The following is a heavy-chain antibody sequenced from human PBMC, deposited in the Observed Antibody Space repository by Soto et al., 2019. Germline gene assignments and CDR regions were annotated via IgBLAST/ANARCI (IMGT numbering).Heavy chain of an antibody. J-gene: IGHJ6*03. V-gene: IGHV6-1*01. Sequence: PSQTLSLTCAISGDSVSSNSAAWNWIRQSPSRGLEWLGRTYYRSKWYNDYAVSVKSRITINPDTSKNQFSLQLNSVTPEDTAVYYCARAISVVVPAAMEGYYYYYYIDVWGKGTTVTVSS. D-gene: IGHD2-2*01. CDR2: TYYRSKWYN. CDR3: ARAISVVVPAAMEGYYYYYYIDV. CDR1: GDSVSSNSAA.